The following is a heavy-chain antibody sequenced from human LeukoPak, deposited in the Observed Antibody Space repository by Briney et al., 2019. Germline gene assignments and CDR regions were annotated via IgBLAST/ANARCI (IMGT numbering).Heavy chain of an antibody. CDR1: GFTFSSYW. CDR2: INSDGSST. J-gene: IGHJ4*02. V-gene: IGHV3-74*01. D-gene: IGHD1-26*01. Sequence: GGSLRLSCAASGFTFSSYWMHWVRQAPGKRLVWVSRINSDGSSTSYADSVKGRFTISRDNAKNTLYLQMNSLRAEDTAVYYCARIRGWAEWVDYWGQGTLVTVSS. CDR3: ARIRGWAEWVDY.